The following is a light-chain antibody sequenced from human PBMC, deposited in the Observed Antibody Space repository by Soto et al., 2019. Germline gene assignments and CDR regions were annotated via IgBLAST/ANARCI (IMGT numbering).Light chain of an antibody. Sequence: EIVLTQSPGTLSLSPVERATLSGRASQSVPRSYLAWYQQKPGQAPRLLIYGASSRANGIPDRFSGSGSGTDFTLTISRLEPEDFAVYYCQQYGSSPRTFGQGTKVDIK. J-gene: IGKJ1*01. V-gene: IGKV3-20*01. CDR3: QQYGSSPRT. CDR2: GAS. CDR1: QSVPRSY.